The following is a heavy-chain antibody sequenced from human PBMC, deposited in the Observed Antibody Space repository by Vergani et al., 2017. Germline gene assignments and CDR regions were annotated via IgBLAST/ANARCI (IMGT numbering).Heavy chain of an antibody. CDR2: IYYSGST. V-gene: IGHV4-59*01. D-gene: IGHD4-17*01. CDR1: GGSISSYY. CDR3: ARDLGRLRDE. J-gene: IGHJ4*02. Sequence: QVQLQESGPGLVKPSETLSLTCTVSGGSISSYYWSWLRQPPGTGLEWIGYIYYSGSTNYNPSLKSRVTISVDTSKNQYALKMSSVTAADTAVYYCARDLGRLRDEWGQGTLVTVSS.